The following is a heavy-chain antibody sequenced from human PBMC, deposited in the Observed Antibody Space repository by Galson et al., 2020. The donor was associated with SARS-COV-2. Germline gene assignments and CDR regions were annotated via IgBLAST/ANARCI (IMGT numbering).Heavy chain of an antibody. D-gene: IGHD2-2*01. CDR3: ARWYCSSTTCLRAFDY. CDR1: GGSISSTSDH. V-gene: IGHV4-39*01. CDR2: VYYSGTT. Sequence: ETLSLTCSVSGGSISSTSDHWVWIRQPPGKGLEWIGYVYYSGTTYYNPSLQSRVTIFVDTSKNQFSLKLSSVTAADTAVYYCARWYCSSTTCLRAFDYWGQGTLVTVSS. J-gene: IGHJ4*02.